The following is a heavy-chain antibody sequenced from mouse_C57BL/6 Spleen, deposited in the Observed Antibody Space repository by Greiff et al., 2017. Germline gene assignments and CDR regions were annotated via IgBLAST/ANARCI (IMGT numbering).Heavy chain of an antibody. CDR3: ARSIYDGYYGYAMDY. CDR2: IRNKANGYTT. V-gene: IGHV7-3*01. D-gene: IGHD2-3*01. CDR1: GFTFTDYY. J-gene: IGHJ4*01. Sequence: EVQRVESGGGLVQPGGSLSLSCAASGFTFTDYYMSWVRQPPGKALEWLGFIRNKANGYTTEYSASVKGRFTISRDNSQSILYLQMNALRAEDSATYYCARSIYDGYYGYAMDYWGQGTSVTVSS.